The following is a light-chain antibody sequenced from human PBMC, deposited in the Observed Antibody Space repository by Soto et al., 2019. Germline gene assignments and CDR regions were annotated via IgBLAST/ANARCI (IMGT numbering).Light chain of an antibody. CDR2: GAS. Sequence: EIVLTQSPGTLSLSPGERATLSCRASQSVSSSYLAWYQQKPGQAPRLLIYGASSRATGIPDRFSGSGSGTDFTLTISRLEPEDFAGYYCQQYGSSPPSTLGQGTKLEIK. J-gene: IGKJ2*01. V-gene: IGKV3-20*01. CDR3: QQYGSSPPST. CDR1: QSVSSSY.